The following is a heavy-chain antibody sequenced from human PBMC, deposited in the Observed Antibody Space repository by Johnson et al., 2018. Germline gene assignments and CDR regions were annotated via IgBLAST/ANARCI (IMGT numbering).Heavy chain of an antibody. CDR1: GGTFSSYA. V-gene: IGHV1-69*01. J-gene: IGHJ1*01. Sequence: QVQLVESGAEVKKPGSSVKVSCKASGGTFSSYAISWVRQAPGQGLEWMGGIIPIFGTPNYAQQFQGRVTITADDPTSTAYMELSSLRSEDTAVYYCARVEYCGDDCYFLYFQHWGQGTLVTVSS. CDR3: ARVEYCGDDCYFLYFQH. CDR2: IIPIFGTP. D-gene: IGHD2-21*02.